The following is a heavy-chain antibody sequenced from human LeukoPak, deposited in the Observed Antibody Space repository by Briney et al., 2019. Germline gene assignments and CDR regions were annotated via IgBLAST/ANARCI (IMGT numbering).Heavy chain of an antibody. CDR3: ANFGYGSGSYSTGFSY. J-gene: IGHJ4*02. CDR1: GFTSSSYG. Sequence: GRSLRLSCAASGFTSSSYGMHWVRQAPGKGLEWVAVISYDGSNKYYADSVKGRFTISRDNSKNTLYLQMNSLRAEDTAVYYCANFGYGSGSYSTGFSYWGQGTLVTVSS. V-gene: IGHV3-30*18. D-gene: IGHD3-10*01. CDR2: ISYDGSNK.